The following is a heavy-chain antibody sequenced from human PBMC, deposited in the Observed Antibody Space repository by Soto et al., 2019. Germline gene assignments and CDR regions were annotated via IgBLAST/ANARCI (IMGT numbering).Heavy chain of an antibody. CDR3: AMGIAAAGTPSYYYGMDV. Sequence: ASVKVNCKASGYTFTGYYMHWVRQAPGQGLEWMGWINPNSGGANYAQKFQGWVTMTRDTSISTAYTELSRLRSDDTAVYYCAMGIAAAGTPSYYYGMDVWGQGTTVTVS. V-gene: IGHV1-2*04. D-gene: IGHD6-13*01. CDR1: GYTFTGYY. J-gene: IGHJ6*02. CDR2: INPNSGGA.